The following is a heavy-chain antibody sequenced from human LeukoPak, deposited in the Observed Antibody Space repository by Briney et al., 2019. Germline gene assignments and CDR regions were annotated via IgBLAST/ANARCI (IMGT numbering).Heavy chain of an antibody. J-gene: IGHJ4*02. CDR1: GGTFSSYA. CDR3: GSGDIAAAGTDY. CDR2: IIPILGIA. D-gene: IGHD6-13*01. V-gene: IGHV1-69*04. Sequence: GASVKVSCKASGGTFSSYAISWVRQAPGQGLEWMGRIIPILGIANYAQKFQGRVTITADKSTSTAYMGLSSLRSEDTAVYYCGSGDIAAAGTDYWGQGTLVTVSS.